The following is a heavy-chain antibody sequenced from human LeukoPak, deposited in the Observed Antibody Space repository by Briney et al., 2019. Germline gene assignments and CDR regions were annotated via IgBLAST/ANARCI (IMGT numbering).Heavy chain of an antibody. D-gene: IGHD5-12*01. J-gene: IGHJ5*02. Sequence: KPSETLSLTCAVYGGSFSGYYWSWIRQPPGKGLEWIGEINHSGSTNYNPSLKSRVTISVGTSKNQFSLKLNSVTAADTAVYYCARALGATPSNWFDPWGQGTLVTVSS. CDR2: INHSGST. CDR1: GGSFSGYY. V-gene: IGHV4-34*01. CDR3: ARALGATPSNWFDP.